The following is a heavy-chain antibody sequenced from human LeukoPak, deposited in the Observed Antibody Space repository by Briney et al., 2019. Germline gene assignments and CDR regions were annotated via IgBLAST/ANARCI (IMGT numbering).Heavy chain of an antibody. CDR1: EFNIKTNY. J-gene: IGHJ3*02. V-gene: IGHV3-73*01. CDR2: ISSKANSYAT. Sequence: GGSLRLSCAASEFNIKTNYMTWVRQASGKGLEWVGRISSKANSYATAYAASVKGRFTISRDDSKNTAYLQMNSLKTEDTAVYYCTMECGGDCYSPLGAFDIWGQGTMVTVSS. CDR3: TMECGGDCYSPLGAFDI. D-gene: IGHD2-21*02.